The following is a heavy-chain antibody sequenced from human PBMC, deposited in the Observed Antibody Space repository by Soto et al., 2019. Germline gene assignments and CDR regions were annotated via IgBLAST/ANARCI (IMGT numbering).Heavy chain of an antibody. CDR1: GGYICSSSYY. CDR3: ARLGGYYAPLDT. D-gene: IGHD3-22*01. J-gene: IGHJ5*02. V-gene: IGHV4-61*05. Sequence: SETLSLTCTVAGGYICSSSYYWGWVRQPPGKGLEWIGYIFYGGSTNYNPSLKSRVTISVNTSKNEVSLRLTSVTAADTAVYYCARLGGYYAPLDTWGQGTLVTLSS. CDR2: IFYGGST.